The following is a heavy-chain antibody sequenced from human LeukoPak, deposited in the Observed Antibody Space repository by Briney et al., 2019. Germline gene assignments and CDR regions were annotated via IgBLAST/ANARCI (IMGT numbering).Heavy chain of an antibody. D-gene: IGHD6-6*01. Sequence: PGGSLRLSCAASGFTFSSYSMNWVRQAPGKGLEWVSYISSSSSTIYYADSVKGRFTISRDNAKNSLYLQTNSLRAEDTAVYYCATADSSSWKYYYYMDVWGKGTTVTVSS. CDR2: ISSSSSTI. J-gene: IGHJ6*03. V-gene: IGHV3-48*01. CDR3: ATADSSSWKYYYYMDV. CDR1: GFTFSSYS.